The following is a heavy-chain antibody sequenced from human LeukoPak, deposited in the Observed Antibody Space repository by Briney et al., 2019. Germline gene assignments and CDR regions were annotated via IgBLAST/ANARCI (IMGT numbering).Heavy chain of an antibody. V-gene: IGHV4-34*01. CDR2: INHSGST. J-gene: IGHJ5*01. CDR1: GGSISSYY. D-gene: IGHD4/OR15-4a*01. CDR3: VRHDGRGGATMGAFDS. Sequence: RASETLSLTCTVSGGSISSYYWSWIRQPPGKGLEWIGEINHSGSTNYNPSLKSRVTISVDTSKDQFTLQLNSVTAADTAVYYCVRHDGRGGATMGAFDSWGQGSLVTVSS.